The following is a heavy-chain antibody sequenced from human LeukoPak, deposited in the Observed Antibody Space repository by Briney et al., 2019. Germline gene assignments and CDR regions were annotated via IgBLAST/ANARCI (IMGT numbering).Heavy chain of an antibody. D-gene: IGHD1-7*01. CDR3: ARDRYNWNYGHDAFDI. CDR1: GFTFSSYS. V-gene: IGHV3-21*01. Sequence: PGGSLRLSCAASGFTFSSYSMNWVRQAPGKGLEWVSSISSSSSYIYYADSVKGRFTISRDNAKNSLYLQMNSLRAEDTAVYYCARDRYNWNYGHDAFDIWGQGTMVTVSS. CDR2: ISSSSSYI. J-gene: IGHJ3*02.